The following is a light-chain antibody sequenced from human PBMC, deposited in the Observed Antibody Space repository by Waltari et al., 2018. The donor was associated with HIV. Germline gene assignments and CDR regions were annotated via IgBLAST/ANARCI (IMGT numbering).Light chain of an antibody. V-gene: IGKV4-1*01. CDR1: QSVFYSPSNKNF. CDR3: QQYYGKFWT. J-gene: IGKJ1*01. CDR2: WAS. Sequence: DIVMTQFPNSLAVSLGERATIRCRSSQSVFYSPSNKNFLSWYQQKSGQPPRLLIYWASTRENGVPDRFTGSGSGADFTLTISNLQPEDVATYYCQQYYGKFWTFGQGTKVEV.